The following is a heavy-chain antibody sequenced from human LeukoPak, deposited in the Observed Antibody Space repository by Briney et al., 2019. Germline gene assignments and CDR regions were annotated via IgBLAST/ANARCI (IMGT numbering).Heavy chain of an antibody. CDR3: ANPYSSGWYGGGYYFDY. Sequence: GASVKVSCKASGGTFSSYAISWVRQAPGQGLEWMGGIIPIFGTANYAQKFQGRVTITADESTSTAYMELSSLRAEDTAVYYCANPYSSGWYGGGYYFDYWGQGTLATVSS. J-gene: IGHJ4*02. V-gene: IGHV1-69*13. CDR2: IIPIFGTA. D-gene: IGHD6-19*01. CDR1: GGTFSSYA.